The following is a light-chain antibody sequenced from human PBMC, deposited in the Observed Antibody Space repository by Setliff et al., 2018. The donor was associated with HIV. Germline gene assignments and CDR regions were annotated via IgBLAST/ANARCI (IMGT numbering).Light chain of an antibody. CDR1: SSDVGGYNY. J-gene: IGLJ1*01. CDR3: SSYAGNNKGV. Sequence: QSALTQPASVSGSPGQSITISCTGTSSDVGGYNYVSWYQQHPGKAPKLMIYDVNKRPSGVPDRFSGSKSGNTASLTVSGLQAEDEADYYCSSYAGNNKGVFGTGTKVTVL. V-gene: IGLV2-8*01. CDR2: DVN.